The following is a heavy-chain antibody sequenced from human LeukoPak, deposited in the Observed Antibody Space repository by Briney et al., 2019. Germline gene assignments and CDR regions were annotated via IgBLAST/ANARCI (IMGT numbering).Heavy chain of an antibody. CDR3: ARDQEGFDY. J-gene: IGHJ4*02. V-gene: IGHV1-46*01. Sequence: ASVKVSCKASGYTFTNNYLHWVRQAPGQGLGWMGMIYPRDGSTSYAQNFQGRVTVTRDTSTTTVHIELRGLRSEDTAVYYCARDQEGFDYWGQGTVVTVSS. CDR1: GYTFTNNY. CDR2: IYPRDGST.